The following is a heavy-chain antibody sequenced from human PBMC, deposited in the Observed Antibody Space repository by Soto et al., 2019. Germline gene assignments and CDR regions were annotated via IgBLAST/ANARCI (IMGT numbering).Heavy chain of an antibody. V-gene: IGHV4-30-4*01. CDR1: AGSIRSGDYY. J-gene: IGHJ4*02. Sequence: QVQLQESGPGLVKPSQTLSLTCTVSAGSIRSGDYYWTWIRQPPGKGQEWIGYIAQNGSAYYNPAHESRATIAIDTSNNQFSLKMTSVTAADTAVYYCAGELGTFYFDHWGQGTLVTVSS. CDR2: IAQNGSA. CDR3: AGELGTFYFDH. D-gene: IGHD7-27*01.